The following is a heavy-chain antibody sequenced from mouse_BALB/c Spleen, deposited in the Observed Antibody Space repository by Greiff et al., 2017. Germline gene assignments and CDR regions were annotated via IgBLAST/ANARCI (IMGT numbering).Heavy chain of an antibody. CDR2: INSNGGST. CDR3: ARGGNCEGFAY. D-gene: IGHD2-1*01. CDR1: GFTFSSYG. Sequence: EVKVVESGGGLVQPGGSLKLSCAASGFTFSSYGMSWVRQTPDKRLELVATINSNGGSTYYPDSVKGRFTISRDNAKNTLYLQMSSLKSEDTAMYYCARGGNCEGFAYWGQGTLVTVSA. J-gene: IGHJ3*01. V-gene: IGHV5-6-3*01.